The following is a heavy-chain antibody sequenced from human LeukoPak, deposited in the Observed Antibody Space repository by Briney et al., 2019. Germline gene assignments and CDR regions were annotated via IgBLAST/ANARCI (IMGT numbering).Heavy chain of an antibody. CDR1: GFTFSSYE. V-gene: IGHV3-48*03. Sequence: QAGGSLRLSCAASGFTFSSYEMNWVRQAPGKGLEWVSYISSSGSTIYYADSVKGRFTISRDNAKNSLYLQMNSLRAEDTAVYYCARPSSSGAYWGQGTLVTVSS. CDR2: ISSSGSTI. D-gene: IGHD6-6*01. J-gene: IGHJ4*02. CDR3: ARPSSSGAY.